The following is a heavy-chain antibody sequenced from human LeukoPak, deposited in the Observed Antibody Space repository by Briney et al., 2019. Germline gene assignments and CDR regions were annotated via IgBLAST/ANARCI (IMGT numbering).Heavy chain of an antibody. CDR1: GVSISSYS. V-gene: IGHV4-4*07. D-gene: IGHD6-19*01. Sequence: PSETLSLTCTVSGVSISSYSWSWIRQPAGKGLEWIGRIYTTGNTNYNPSLNSRVTISRDTSKNEYSLNLSSVTAADTAVYYCARGGVSKAKVGYSSGWYLSEAGYYYYYMDVWGKGTTVTVSS. J-gene: IGHJ6*03. CDR2: IYTTGNT. CDR3: ARGGVSKAKVGYSSGWYLSEAGYYYYYMDV.